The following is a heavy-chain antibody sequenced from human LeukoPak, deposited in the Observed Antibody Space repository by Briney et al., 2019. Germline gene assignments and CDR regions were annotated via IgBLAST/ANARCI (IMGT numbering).Heavy chain of an antibody. Sequence: GASVKVSCKASGYTFNSYGINWVRQAPGQGLEWMGWISADNGNTNYAEKLQGRVTMTTDTSTSTAYMELRSLRSDDTAVYYCARFRCSSTSCYGRYYGMDVWGQGTTVTVSS. V-gene: IGHV1-18*01. CDR2: ISADNGNT. CDR3: ARFRCSSTSCYGRYYGMDV. CDR1: GYTFNSYG. J-gene: IGHJ6*02. D-gene: IGHD2-2*01.